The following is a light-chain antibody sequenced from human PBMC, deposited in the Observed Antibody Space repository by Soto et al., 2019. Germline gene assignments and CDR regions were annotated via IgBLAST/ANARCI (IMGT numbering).Light chain of an antibody. J-gene: IGKJ1*01. Sequence: DIQMTQSPSTPSASVGGSVTITCRASQNIRNWLAWYQQKPGQAPKLLISDASDLERGVSSRFSGSGSGTEFTLTISSLQPADSATYYCQQYDSYSWTFGQGTKVDIK. V-gene: IGKV1-5*01. CDR1: QNIRNW. CDR2: DAS. CDR3: QQYDSYSWT.